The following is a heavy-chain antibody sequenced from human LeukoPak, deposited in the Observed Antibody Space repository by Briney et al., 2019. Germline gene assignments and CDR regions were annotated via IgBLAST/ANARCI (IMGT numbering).Heavy chain of an antibody. D-gene: IGHD6-13*01. CDR2: FDPEDGET. CDR3: ATDRMWYSYSWYYFDY. Sequence: ASVKVSCKVSGYTLTELSMHWVRQAPGQGHEWMGGFDPEDGETIYAQKFQGGVTMTEDTSTDTAYMELSSLRSEDTAVYYCATDRMWYSYSWYYFDYWGQGTLVTVSS. V-gene: IGHV1-24*01. CDR1: GYTLTELS. J-gene: IGHJ4*02.